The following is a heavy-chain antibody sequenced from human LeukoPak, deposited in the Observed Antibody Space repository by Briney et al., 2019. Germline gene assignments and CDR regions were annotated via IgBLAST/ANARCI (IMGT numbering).Heavy chain of an antibody. CDR3: ARGGELLRSLAFDI. CDR1: GFTVSSNY. V-gene: IGHV3-53*01. D-gene: IGHD1-26*01. CDR2: IYSEGST. Sequence: GGSLRLSCAASGFTVSSNYMSWVRQAPGKGLEWVSVIYSEGSTYHADSVKGRFTISRDNSKNTLYLQMNSLRAEDTAVYYCARGGELLRSLAFDIWGQGTMVTVSS. J-gene: IGHJ3*02.